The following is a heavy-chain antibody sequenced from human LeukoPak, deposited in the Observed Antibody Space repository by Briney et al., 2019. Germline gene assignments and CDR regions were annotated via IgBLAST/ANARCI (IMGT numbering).Heavy chain of an antibody. CDR2: IYYSGYT. V-gene: IGHV4-59*08. CDR1: GGSISSYY. CDR3: ATQYSGYDLDDY. J-gene: IGHJ4*02. Sequence: SETLSLTCTVSGGSISSYYWSWIRQPPGKGLEWIGYIYYSGYTNYNPSLKSRVTISVDTSKNQFSLKLSSVTAADTAVYYCATQYSGYDLDDYWGQGTLVTVSS. D-gene: IGHD5-12*01.